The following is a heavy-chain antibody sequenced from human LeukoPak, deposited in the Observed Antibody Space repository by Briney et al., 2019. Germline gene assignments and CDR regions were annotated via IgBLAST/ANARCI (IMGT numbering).Heavy chain of an antibody. D-gene: IGHD6-13*01. CDR2: INHSGST. Sequence: SETLSLTCAVYGGSFSGYYWSWIRQPPGKGLEWIGEINHSGSTNYNPSLKSRVTISVDTSKNQFSLKLSSVTAADTAVYYCARGWRAAAVGYWGQGTLVTVSS. V-gene: IGHV4-34*01. CDR3: ARGWRAAAVGY. CDR1: GGSFSGYY. J-gene: IGHJ4*02.